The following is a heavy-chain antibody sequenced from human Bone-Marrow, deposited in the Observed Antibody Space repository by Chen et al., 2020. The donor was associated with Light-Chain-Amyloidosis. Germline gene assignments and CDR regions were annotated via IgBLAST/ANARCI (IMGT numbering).Heavy chain of an antibody. J-gene: IGHJ3*02. CDR3: ARDSDCRSTSCYPLGTFDI. CDR2: INTVGSST. CDR1: GFTFSSYW. Sequence: EVQLVESGGGLVQPGGSLRLSCVASGFTFSSYWMHWVRQAPGKGLVWVSRINTVGSSTSYADSVKGRFTISRDNAKNTLFLQMSSLRADDTAVYYCARDSDCRSTSCYPLGTFDIWGQGTMVTVSS. D-gene: IGHD2-2*01. V-gene: IGHV3-74*01.